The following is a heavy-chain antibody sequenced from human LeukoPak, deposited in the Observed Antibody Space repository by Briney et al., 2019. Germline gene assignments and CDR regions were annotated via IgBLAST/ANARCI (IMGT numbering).Heavy chain of an antibody. CDR1: GFTFSSYW. D-gene: IGHD2/OR15-2a*01. Sequence: GGSLRLSCAASGFTFSSYWVHWVRQAPGKGLVWVSRINTDGSTTNYADSVKGRFTISRDNAKNTLYLRMNSLRADDTAVYYCAREEYDNWGQGTLVTVSS. V-gene: IGHV3-74*01. J-gene: IGHJ4*02. CDR3: AREEYDN. CDR2: INTDGSTT.